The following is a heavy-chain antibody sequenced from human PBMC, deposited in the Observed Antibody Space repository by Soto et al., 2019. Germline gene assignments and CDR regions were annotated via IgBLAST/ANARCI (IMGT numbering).Heavy chain of an antibody. Sequence: SGPTLVNPTQTLTLTCTFSGFSLSTSGVSVGWIRQPPGKALEWLALIYWDDDKRYSPSLKSRLTITKDTSKNQVVLTMTNMDPVDTATYYCAHRLIAAAGIPFDYWGQGTLVTVSS. D-gene: IGHD6-13*01. CDR1: GFSLSTSGVS. CDR3: AHRLIAAAGIPFDY. V-gene: IGHV2-5*02. J-gene: IGHJ4*02. CDR2: IYWDDDK.